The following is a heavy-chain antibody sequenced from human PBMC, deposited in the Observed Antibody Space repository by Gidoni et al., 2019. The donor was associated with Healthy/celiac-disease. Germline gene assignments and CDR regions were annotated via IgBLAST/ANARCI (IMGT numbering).Heavy chain of an antibody. V-gene: IGHV4-39*01. J-gene: IGHJ5*02. CDR2: IYYSGST. CDR3: ARAIPWPYLLEWLPNWFDP. Sequence: DGLEWIGSIYYSGSTYYNPSLKSRVTISVDTSKNQFSLKLSPVTAADTAVYYCARAIPWPYLLEWLPNWFDPWGQGTLVTVSS. D-gene: IGHD3-3*01.